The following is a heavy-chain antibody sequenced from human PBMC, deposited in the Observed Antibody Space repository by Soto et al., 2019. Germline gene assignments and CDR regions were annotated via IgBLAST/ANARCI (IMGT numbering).Heavy chain of an antibody. CDR2: IYYSGNT. CDR3: ARGVYDYWSGYYAGSGLDV. Sequence: QVPLQESGPGLVKPSETLSLTCTVSGDSMSPFYWNWIRQSPGKGLEWIGYIYYSGNTNYNPSLKSRVAISVDTSKNQFSLKLSSVTAADTAVYYCARGVYDYWSGYYAGSGLDVWGQWTTVTVSS. J-gene: IGHJ6*02. D-gene: IGHD3-3*01. CDR1: GDSMSPFY. V-gene: IGHV4-59*13.